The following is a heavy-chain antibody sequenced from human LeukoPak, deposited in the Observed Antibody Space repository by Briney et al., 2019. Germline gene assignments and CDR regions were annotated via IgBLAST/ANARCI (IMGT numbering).Heavy chain of an antibody. CDR1: EYTFTSYY. D-gene: IGHD3-22*01. V-gene: IGHV1-46*01. CDR2: INPSGGST. Sequence: ASVKVSCKASEYTFTSYYMHWVRQAPGQGLEWMGIINPSGGSTSYAQKFQGRVTMTRDTSTSTVYMELSSLRSEDTAVYYCARDSRETYYYDSRWGADAFDIWGQGTMVTVSS. J-gene: IGHJ3*02. CDR3: ARDSRETYYYDSRWGADAFDI.